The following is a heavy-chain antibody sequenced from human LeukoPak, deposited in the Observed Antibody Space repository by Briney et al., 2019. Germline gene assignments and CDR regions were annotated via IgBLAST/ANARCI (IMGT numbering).Heavy chain of an antibody. CDR2: IYYTGNT. J-gene: IGHJ3*02. Sequence: PSETLSLTCTVSGDSITGYYWGWIRQPPGKGLEWIGNIYYTGNTYYNVSLKSRVTISLDTSKNQFSLKVSSMTAADTAVYYCTKSDGYGLIRIWGQGTMVTVSS. CDR3: TKSDGYGLIRI. D-gene: IGHD5-18*01. CDR1: GDSITGYY. V-gene: IGHV4-39*07.